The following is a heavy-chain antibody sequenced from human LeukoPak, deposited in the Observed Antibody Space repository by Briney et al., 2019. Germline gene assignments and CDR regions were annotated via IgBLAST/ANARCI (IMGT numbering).Heavy chain of an antibody. J-gene: IGHJ6*02. V-gene: IGHV3-23*01. CDR2: ISSTGDGS. Sequence: GGSLRLSCAASGFTFRSCAMSWVRQAPGKGLEWVSIISSTGDGSKYADSVKGRFTISRDNSKNTLYLQMNSLRAEDTAVYYCAREYCSSTSCSNYYYYGMDVWGQGTTVTVSS. D-gene: IGHD2-2*01. CDR1: GFTFRSCA. CDR3: AREYCSSTSCSNYYYYGMDV.